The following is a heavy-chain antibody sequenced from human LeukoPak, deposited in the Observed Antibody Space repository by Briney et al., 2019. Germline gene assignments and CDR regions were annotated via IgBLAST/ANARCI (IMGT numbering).Heavy chain of an antibody. J-gene: IGHJ6*03. CDR1: GYTFTGYY. CDR3: ASGIQSGGSYYYYMDV. V-gene: IGHV1-2*02. D-gene: IGHD5-18*01. CDR2: INPNSGGT. Sequence: ASVKVSCKASGYTFTGYYMLWVRQAPGQGLEWMGWINPNSGGTNYAQKFQGRVTMTRDTSNSTAYMELSRLRSDDTAVYYCASGIQSGGSYYYYMDVWGKGTTVTVSS.